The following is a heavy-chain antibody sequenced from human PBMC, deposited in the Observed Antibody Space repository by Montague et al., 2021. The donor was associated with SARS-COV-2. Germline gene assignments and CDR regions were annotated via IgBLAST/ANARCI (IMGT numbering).Heavy chain of an antibody. CDR2: IYYSGST. V-gene: IGHV4-39*07. Sequence: SETLSLTCTFSGGSISSSIYYWGWLLQPPGKGLEWIGGIYYSGSTCYNPSLKSRVTITVDTSKNQFSLKLSSVTAADTAVYYCARVGRQQLVRLSGMDVWGQGTTVTVSS. D-gene: IGHD6-13*01. J-gene: IGHJ6*02. CDR3: ARVGRQQLVRLSGMDV. CDR1: GGSISSSIYY.